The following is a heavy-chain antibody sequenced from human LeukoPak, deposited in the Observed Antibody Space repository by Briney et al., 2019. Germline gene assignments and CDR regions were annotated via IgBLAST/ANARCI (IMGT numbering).Heavy chain of an antibody. V-gene: IGHV1-3*03. CDR2: INAGNGNT. D-gene: IGHD6-19*01. J-gene: IGHJ4*02. CDR3: ARVPGGGWYFFDS. CDR1: GYSFANHA. Sequence: ASVKVSCKTSGYSFANHALHWVRQAPGQSLEWMGWINAGNGNTEFSEEFQGRVTMTRDISASTAYMELSSLRFDDMAVYYCARVPGGGWYFFDSWGQGTLVTVSS.